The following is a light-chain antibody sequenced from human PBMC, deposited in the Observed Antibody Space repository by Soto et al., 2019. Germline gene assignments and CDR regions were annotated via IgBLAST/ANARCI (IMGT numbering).Light chain of an antibody. CDR3: QQHDSYPRT. Sequence: DIQMTQSPSTLSASVGDRVTITCRASQTISKRLAWYQQKPGKAPKLLIYKASGLENGVPSRFSGSGSGTEFTLTISSLQPDDFATYYFQQHDSYPRTFGQGTKVEIK. CDR1: QTISKR. J-gene: IGKJ1*01. CDR2: KAS. V-gene: IGKV1-5*03.